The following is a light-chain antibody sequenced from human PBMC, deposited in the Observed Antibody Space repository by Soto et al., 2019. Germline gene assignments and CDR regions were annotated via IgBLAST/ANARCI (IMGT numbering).Light chain of an antibody. CDR2: AAA. J-gene: IGKJ4*01. V-gene: IGKV1-8*01. CDR1: QGIISY. CDR3: QQYYSYPLT. Sequence: IRMTQSPSSLSASTGDRDTITCRASQGIISYLAWYQEKPRKAPKVLIYAAATLQRGFPSRFSGSGSGTDFTLTISCLQSEDFSTYYCQQYYSYPLTFGGGTKVDIK.